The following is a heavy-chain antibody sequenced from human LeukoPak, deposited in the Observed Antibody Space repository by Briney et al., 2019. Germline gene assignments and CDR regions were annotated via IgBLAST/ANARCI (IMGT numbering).Heavy chain of an antibody. Sequence: GGSLRLSCAASGFTFNKYSMNWVRQAPGKGLEWVSSISTSSSYIYYADSVKGRFTISRDNAKNTLYLQMNSLRAEDTAVYYCAKDWWELRGYFDYWGQGTLVTVSS. CDR2: ISTSSSYI. V-gene: IGHV3-21*01. CDR3: AKDWWELRGYFDY. J-gene: IGHJ4*02. CDR1: GFTFNKYS. D-gene: IGHD1-26*01.